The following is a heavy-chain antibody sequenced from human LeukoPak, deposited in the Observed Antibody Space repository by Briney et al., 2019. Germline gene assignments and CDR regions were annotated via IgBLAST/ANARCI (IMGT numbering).Heavy chain of an antibody. Sequence: SSETLSLTCTVSGASMTSYYWTWIRQPPGKGLEWVGYMYFGERTNYNPSLKSRATISIDTSKKQFSLNLKSVTAADTAVYYCARIPGDRPDDSGQGTLVTVS. D-gene: IGHD7-27*01. J-gene: IGHJ4*02. CDR3: ARIPGDRPDD. CDR2: MYFGERT. V-gene: IGHV4-59*01. CDR1: GASMTSYY.